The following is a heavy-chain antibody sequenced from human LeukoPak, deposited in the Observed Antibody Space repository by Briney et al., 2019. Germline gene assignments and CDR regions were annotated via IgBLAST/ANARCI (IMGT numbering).Heavy chain of an antibody. CDR3: ANPHCSSTSCYWFDP. CDR2: ITGSGSST. D-gene: IGHD2-2*01. CDR1: GFTFSSYA. J-gene: IGHJ5*02. V-gene: IGHV3-23*01. Sequence: GGSLRLSCAASGFTFSSYAMTRVHQAPGKGLEWVSTITGSGSSTYYADSVKGRFTISRDNSKNTLYLQMNSLTAEDTAVYYCANPHCSSTSCYWFDPWGQGTLVTVSS.